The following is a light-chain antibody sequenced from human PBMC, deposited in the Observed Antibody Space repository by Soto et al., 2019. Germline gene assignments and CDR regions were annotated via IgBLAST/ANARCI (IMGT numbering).Light chain of an antibody. CDR1: RSVSSSY. CDR2: GAS. J-gene: IGKJ3*01. CDR3: QQYCRSPFT. Sequence: EIAWTQSPGTLSLSPGERATLSCRARRSVSSSYLAWYQQKPGQAPRLLIYGASSRATSIPGRFSGSGSGTDFTLTISRLVPEDFAVYYCQQYCRSPFTFGPGTKVDIK. V-gene: IGKV3-20*01.